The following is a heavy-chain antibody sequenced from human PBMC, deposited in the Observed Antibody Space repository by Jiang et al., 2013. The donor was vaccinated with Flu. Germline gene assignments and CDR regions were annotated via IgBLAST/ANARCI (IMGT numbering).Heavy chain of an antibody. CDR1: GFTFTSSA. D-gene: IGHD5-12*01. J-gene: IGHJ6*02. Sequence: SGAEVKKPGTSVKVSCKASGFTFTSSAVQWVRQARGQRLEWIGWIVVGSGNTNYAQKFQERVTITRDMSTSTAYMELSSLRSEDTAVYYCAADRGGYSGYDPTAPHYYYGMDVWGQGTTVTVSS. CDR3: AADRGGYSGYDPTAPHYYYGMDV. CDR2: IVVGSGNT. V-gene: IGHV1-58*01.